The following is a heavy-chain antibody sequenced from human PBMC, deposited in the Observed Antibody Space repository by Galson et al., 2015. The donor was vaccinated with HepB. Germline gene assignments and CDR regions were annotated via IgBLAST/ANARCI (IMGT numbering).Heavy chain of an antibody. V-gene: IGHV3-74*01. Sequence: SLRLSCAASGFTFSSYWMHWVRQAPGKGLVWVSRINSDGSSTSYADPVKGRFTISRDNAKNTLYLQMNSLRAEDTAVYYCARDLWDIVVVPAANQVYGMDVWGQGTTVTVSS. CDR1: GFTFSSYW. CDR3: ARDLWDIVVVPAANQVYGMDV. CDR2: INSDGSST. J-gene: IGHJ6*02. D-gene: IGHD2-2*01.